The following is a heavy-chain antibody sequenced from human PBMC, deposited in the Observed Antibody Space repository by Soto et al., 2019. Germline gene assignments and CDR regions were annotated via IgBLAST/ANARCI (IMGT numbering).Heavy chain of an antibody. D-gene: IGHD3-3*01. CDR1: GGSISNNNYF. Sequence: QLQLQESGPGLVKPSETLSLTCTVSGGSISNNNYFWGWIRQPPGKGLEWIGCIYYSGNTYYNPSRKSRITMSVDTSRNQFSLRLSSVTAADTAVYYCARLPVFGVGIMEFGYFGPWGRGTLVTVSS. V-gene: IGHV4-39*01. CDR2: IYYSGNT. CDR3: ARLPVFGVGIMEFGYFGP. J-gene: IGHJ5*02.